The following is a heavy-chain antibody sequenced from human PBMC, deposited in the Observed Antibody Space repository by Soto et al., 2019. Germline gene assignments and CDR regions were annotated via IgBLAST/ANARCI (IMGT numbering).Heavy chain of an antibody. J-gene: IGHJ4*02. CDR3: ARGEDYYDSSGYYTD. Sequence: QVQLVQSGAEVKKPGASVKVSCKASGYTFSSYGISWVRQAPGQGLEWMGWISAYNGDTNYAQKLQGRVTMTTDTYTSTSYMELRSLRSDDTAVYYCARGEDYYDSSGYYTDWGQGTLVTVSS. CDR1: GYTFSSYG. CDR2: ISAYNGDT. D-gene: IGHD3-22*01. V-gene: IGHV1-18*01.